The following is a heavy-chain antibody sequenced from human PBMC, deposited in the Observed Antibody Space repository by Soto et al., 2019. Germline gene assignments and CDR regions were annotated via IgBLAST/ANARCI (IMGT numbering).Heavy chain of an antibody. V-gene: IGHV4-34*01. Sequence: SETLSLTCAVYGGSFSGYYWSWIRQPPGKGLEWIGEINHSGSTNYNPSLKGRFTITRDNSKNTLYLQMNSLRAEDTAVYYCAKDFYVDIVASYFDYWGQGTLVTVSS. CDR3: AKDFYVDIVASYFDY. CDR2: INHSGST. D-gene: IGHD5-12*01. J-gene: IGHJ4*02. CDR1: GGSFSGYY.